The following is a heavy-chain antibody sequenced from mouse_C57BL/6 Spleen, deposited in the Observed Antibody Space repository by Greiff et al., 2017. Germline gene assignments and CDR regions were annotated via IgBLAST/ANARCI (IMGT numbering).Heavy chain of an antibody. V-gene: IGHV1-55*01. CDR1: GYTFTSYW. J-gene: IGHJ2*01. CDR3: ARGGSDYDGSGLFDY. CDR2: IYPGSGST. D-gene: IGHD1-1*01. Sequence: QVQLQQPGAELVKPGASVKMSCKASGYTFTSYWITWVKQRPGQGLEWIGDIYPGSGSTNYNEKFKSKATLTVDTSSSTAYMQLSSLTSEDSAVYDGARGGSDYDGSGLFDYWGQGTTLTVSS.